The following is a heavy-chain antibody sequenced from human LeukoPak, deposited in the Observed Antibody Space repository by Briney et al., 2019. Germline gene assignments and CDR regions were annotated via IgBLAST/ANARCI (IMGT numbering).Heavy chain of an antibody. J-gene: IGHJ6*02. CDR3: ARLYDFWSGHPYYYYYGMDV. V-gene: IGHV1-8*01. Sequence: ASVKVSCKASGYTFTSYGINWVRQATGQGLEWMGWMNPNSGNTGYAQKFQGRVTMTRNASISTAYMELSSLRSEDTAVYYCARLYDFWSGHPYYYYYGMDVWGQGTTVTVSS. CDR1: GYTFTSYG. D-gene: IGHD3-3*01. CDR2: MNPNSGNT.